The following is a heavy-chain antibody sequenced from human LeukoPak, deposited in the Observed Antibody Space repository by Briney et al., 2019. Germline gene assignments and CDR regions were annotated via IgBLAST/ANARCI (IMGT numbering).Heavy chain of an antibody. V-gene: IGHV3-21*01. CDR1: GFTFSSYI. CDR2: ISSSSSYI. CDR3: ARDYYYESSGYSNY. Sequence: GGSLRLSCAASGFTFSSYIMNWVRQAPGKVLEWVSSISSSSSYIYYADSVKGRFTISRDNAKNSLYLQMNSLRAEDTAVYYCARDYYYESSGYSNYWGQGTLVTVSP. J-gene: IGHJ4*02. D-gene: IGHD3-22*01.